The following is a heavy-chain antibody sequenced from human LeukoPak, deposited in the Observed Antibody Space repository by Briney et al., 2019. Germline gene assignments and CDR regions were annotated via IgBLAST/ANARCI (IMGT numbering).Heavy chain of an antibody. CDR1: GFTFDDYG. J-gene: IGHJ4*02. CDR2: ISWNSGSI. D-gene: IGHD1-26*01. Sequence: GRSLRLSCAASGFTFDDYGMHWVRHAPGKGLEWVSGISWNSGSIGYADSVKGRFTISRDNAKNSLYLQMNSLRAEDTALYYCAKDSDNRLIVGATLGGNYFDYWGQGTLVTVSS. V-gene: IGHV3-9*01. CDR3: AKDSDNRLIVGATLGGNYFDY.